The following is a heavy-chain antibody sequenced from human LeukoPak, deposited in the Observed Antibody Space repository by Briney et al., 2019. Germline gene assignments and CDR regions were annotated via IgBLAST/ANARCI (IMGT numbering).Heavy chain of an antibody. D-gene: IGHD1-26*01. CDR1: GFTFTSSA. J-gene: IGHJ4*02. V-gene: IGHV1-58*02. CDR3: AAGDGGSYRTFDY. CDR2: IVVGSGNT. Sequence: ASVKVSCKASGFTFTSSAMQWVRQARGQRLEWIGWIVVGSGNTNYAQKFQERVTITRDMSTSTAYMELSSLRSEDTAVYYCAAGDGGSYRTFDYWGQGTLVTVSS.